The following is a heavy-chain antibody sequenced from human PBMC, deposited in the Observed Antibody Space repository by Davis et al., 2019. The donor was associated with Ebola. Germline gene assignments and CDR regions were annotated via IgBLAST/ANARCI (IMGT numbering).Heavy chain of an antibody. Sequence: SETLSLTCAVSGGSISSSNWWSWVRQPPGKGLEWIGEIYHSGSTNYNPSLKSRVTISVDTSKNQFSLKLSSVTAADTAVYYCASDGPRGSGWYDYWGQGTLVTVSS. J-gene: IGHJ4*02. CDR2: IYHSGST. V-gene: IGHV4-4*02. CDR3: ASDGPRGSGWYDY. D-gene: IGHD6-19*01. CDR1: GGSISSSNW.